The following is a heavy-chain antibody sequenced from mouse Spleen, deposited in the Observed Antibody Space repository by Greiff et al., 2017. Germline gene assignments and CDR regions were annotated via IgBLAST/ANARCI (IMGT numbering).Heavy chain of an antibody. V-gene: IGHV1-82*01. CDR2: IYPGDGDT. D-gene: IGHD2-1*01. Sequence: QVQLQQSGPELVKPGASVKISCKASGYAFSSSWMNWVKQRPGKGLEWIGRIYPGDGDTNYNGKFKGKATLTADKSSSTAYMQLSSLTSEDSAVYFCASPYGNYGDYFDYWGQGTTLTVSS. J-gene: IGHJ2*01. CDR1: GYAFSSSW. CDR3: ASPYGNYGDYFDY.